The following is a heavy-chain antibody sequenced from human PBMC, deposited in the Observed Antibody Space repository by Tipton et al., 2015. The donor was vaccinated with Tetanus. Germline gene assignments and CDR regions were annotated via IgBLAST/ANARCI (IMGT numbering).Heavy chain of an antibody. CDR1: GGSVSSGSYY. D-gene: IGHD3-3*01. CDR3: ARIHDYWSGYFDF. J-gene: IGHJ4*02. V-gene: IGHV4-61*01. CDR2: ILYGKST. Sequence: GSLRLSCTVSGGSVSSGSYYWSWVRQPPGKGLEYIGYILYGKSTHYNPSLKSRVSMSADPAKNQFSLRLTSVTAADTAVYYCARIHDYWSGYFDFWGQGTPVTVSP.